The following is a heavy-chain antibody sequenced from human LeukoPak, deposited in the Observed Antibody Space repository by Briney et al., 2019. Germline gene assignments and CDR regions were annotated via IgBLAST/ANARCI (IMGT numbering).Heavy chain of an antibody. CDR3: AGGASYFDY. V-gene: IGHV3-30*03. J-gene: IGHJ4*02. CDR2: ISYDGSNK. Sequence: PGRSLRLSCAASGFTFSSYGMHWVRQAPGKGLEWVAVISYDGSNKYYADSVKGRFTISRDNSKNTLYQHMNSLRAEDTAVYYCAGGASYFDYWGQGTLVTVSS. CDR1: GFTFSSYG. D-gene: IGHD1-26*01.